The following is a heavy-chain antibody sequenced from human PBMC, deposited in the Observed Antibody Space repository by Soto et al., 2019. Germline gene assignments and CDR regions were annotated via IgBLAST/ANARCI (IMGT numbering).Heavy chain of an antibody. J-gene: IGHJ3*02. V-gene: IGHV1-69*01. CDR2: IIPIFGTA. D-gene: IGHD4-17*01. CDR3: AREPTVTKRGAFDI. CDR1: GGTFSSYA. Sequence: QVQLVQSGAEVKKPGSSVKVFCKASGGTFSSYAISWVRQAPGQGLEWMGGIIPIFGTANYAQKFQGRVTITADESTSTAYMELSSLRSEDTAVYYCAREPTVTKRGAFDIWGQGTMVTVSS.